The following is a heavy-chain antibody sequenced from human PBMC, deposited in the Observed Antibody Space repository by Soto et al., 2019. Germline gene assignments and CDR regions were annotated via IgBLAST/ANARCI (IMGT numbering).Heavy chain of an antibody. V-gene: IGHV3-48*01. CDR3: VRDRHIAAAADFYFDS. Sequence: EVLLAESGGGLVQPGGSLRLSCAASGFTFSTYTMNWVRQAPGKGLEWVSYISSSSNTMYYADPVQGRFTISRDNAKNSLYLQIDSLRVEDTAVYYCVRDRHIAAAADFYFDSWGQGTLVTVSS. J-gene: IGHJ4*02. D-gene: IGHD6-13*01. CDR2: ISSSSNTM. CDR1: GFTFSTYT.